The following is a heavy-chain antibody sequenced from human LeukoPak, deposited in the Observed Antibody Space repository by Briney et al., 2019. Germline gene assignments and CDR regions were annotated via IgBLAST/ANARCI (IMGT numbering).Heavy chain of an antibody. V-gene: IGHV1-46*01. D-gene: IGHD3-10*01. Sequence: ASVKVSCKASGYTFTSYYMHWVRQAPGQGLEWMGIINPSGGSTSYAQKFQGRVTMTRDTSTSTVFMELSSQRSEDTAVYYCASSLYGSGSYYPPAFDYWGQGTLVTVSS. CDR2: INPSGGST. J-gene: IGHJ4*02. CDR1: GYTFTSYY. CDR3: ASSLYGSGSYYPPAFDY.